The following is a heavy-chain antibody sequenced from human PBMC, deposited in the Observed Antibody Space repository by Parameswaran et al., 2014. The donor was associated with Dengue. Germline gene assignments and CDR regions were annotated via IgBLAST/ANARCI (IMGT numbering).Heavy chain of an antibody. CDR3: ARWLRAFDY. V-gene: IGHV3-66*02. D-gene: IGHD5-12*01. CDR2: IYSGGST. J-gene: IGHJ4*02. Sequence: QMPGKGLEWVSVIYSGGSTYYADSVKGRFTISRDNSKNTLYLQMNSLRAEDTAVYYCARWLRAFDYWGQGTLVTVSS.